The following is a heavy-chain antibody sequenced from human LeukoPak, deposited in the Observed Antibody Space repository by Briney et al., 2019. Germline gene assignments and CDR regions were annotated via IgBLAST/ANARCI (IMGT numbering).Heavy chain of an antibody. V-gene: IGHV3-74*01. D-gene: IGHD2-21*01. CDR1: ELIFSSYW. CDR2: ISTDEST. CDR3: TRDPGGGGARGHNWFDL. J-gene: IGHJ5*02. Sequence: PGGSLRLSCAASELIFSSYWMHWVRQIPGKGLVWVSRISTDESTNYAHSVKGRFTMSRDNAKKTLYLQMNSLRAEDTGVYYCTRDPGGGGARGHNWFDLWGQGTLVTVSS.